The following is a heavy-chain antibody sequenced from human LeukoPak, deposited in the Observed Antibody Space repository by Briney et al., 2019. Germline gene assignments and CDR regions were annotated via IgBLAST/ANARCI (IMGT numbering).Heavy chain of an antibody. CDR3: ATWLYRRRNFDY. CDR2: FDPEDGET. J-gene: IGHJ4*02. Sequence: ASVKVSCKVSGYTLTELSMHWVRQAPGKGLEWMGGFDPEDGETIYAQKFQGRVTMTEDTSTDTAYMELSSLRSEDTAVYYCATWLYRRRNFDYWGQGTLVTVSS. CDR1: GYTLTELS. V-gene: IGHV1-24*01. D-gene: IGHD2-8*01.